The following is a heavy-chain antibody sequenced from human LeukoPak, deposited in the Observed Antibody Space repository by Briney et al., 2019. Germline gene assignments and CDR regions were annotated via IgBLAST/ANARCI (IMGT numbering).Heavy chain of an antibody. D-gene: IGHD3-10*01. Sequence: GGSLRLSCAASGFTFSSYSMNWVRQAPGKGLEWVAVIWYDGSNKYYADSVKGRFTISRDNSKNTLYLQMNSLRAEDTAVYYCAKGRGWFGESDFDYWGQGTLVTVSS. CDR1: GFTFSSYS. CDR3: AKGRGWFGESDFDY. V-gene: IGHV3-33*06. J-gene: IGHJ4*02. CDR2: IWYDGSNK.